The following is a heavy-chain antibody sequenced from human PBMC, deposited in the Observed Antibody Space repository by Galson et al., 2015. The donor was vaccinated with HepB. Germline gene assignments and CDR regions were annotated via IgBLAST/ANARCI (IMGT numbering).Heavy chain of an antibody. CDR1: GFTFSRYT. J-gene: IGHJ5*02. CDR3: ARDLIVGRPVGFDP. V-gene: IGHV3-21*01. Sequence: SLRLSCAASGFTFSRYTMNWVRQAPGQGLEWVSSISRSSSDIDYADTVKGRFTIASDNATNSLHLQMNSLRAEDTAVYYCARDLIVGRPVGFDPWGQGTLVTVSS. D-gene: IGHD3-22*01. CDR2: ISRSSSDI.